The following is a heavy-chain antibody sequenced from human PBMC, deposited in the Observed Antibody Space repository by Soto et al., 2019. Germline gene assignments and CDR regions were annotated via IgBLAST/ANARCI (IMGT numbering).Heavy chain of an antibody. Sequence: QVQLVESGGGVVQPGRSLRLSCAASGFTFSSYGMHWVRQAPGKGLEWVAVISYDGSNKYYADSVKGRFTISRDNSKNTLYLQMNSLRAEDTAVYYCAKDGKTGYSSSRPDFDYWGQGTLVTVSS. CDR2: ISYDGSNK. CDR1: GFTFSSYG. J-gene: IGHJ4*02. D-gene: IGHD6-13*01. CDR3: AKDGKTGYSSSRPDFDY. V-gene: IGHV3-30*18.